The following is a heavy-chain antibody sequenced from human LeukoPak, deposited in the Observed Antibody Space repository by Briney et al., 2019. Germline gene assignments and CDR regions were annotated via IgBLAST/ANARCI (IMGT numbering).Heavy chain of an antibody. J-gene: IGHJ5*02. CDR2: ISAYNGNT. CDR3: ARDHNYDFWSRRLGWFDP. V-gene: IGHV1-18*01. Sequence: ASVKVSCKASGYTFTSYGISWVRQAPGQGLEWMGWISAYNGNTNYAQKLQGRVTMTTDTSTSTAYVERRSLRSDDTAVYYCARDHNYDFWSRRLGWFDPWGQGTLVTVSS. D-gene: IGHD3-3*01. CDR1: GYTFTSYG.